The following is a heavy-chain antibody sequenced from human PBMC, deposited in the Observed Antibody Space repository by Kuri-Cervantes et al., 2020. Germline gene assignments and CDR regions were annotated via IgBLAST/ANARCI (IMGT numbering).Heavy chain of an antibody. CDR1: GYTFTSYG. CDR3: ARRYYGSGSYWEFDY. CDR2: ISAYNGNT. Sequence: ASVKVSCKASGYTFTSYGISWVRQAPGQGLEWMGWISAYNGNTNYAQKLQGRVTMTTDTSTSTAYMELRSLRSDDTAVYYCARRYYGSGSYWEFDYWGLGTLVTVSS. D-gene: IGHD3-10*01. J-gene: IGHJ4*02. V-gene: IGHV1-18*01.